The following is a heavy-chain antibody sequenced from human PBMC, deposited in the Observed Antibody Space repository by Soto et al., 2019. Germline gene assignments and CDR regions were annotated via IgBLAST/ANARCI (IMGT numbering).Heavy chain of an antibody. V-gene: IGHV3-23*01. CDR1: GFTFSSYA. CDR3: AKLRYFDWLPPAGFDY. D-gene: IGHD3-9*01. CDR2: ISGSGGST. J-gene: IGHJ4*02. Sequence: PGGSLRLSCAASGFTFSSYAMSWVRQAPGKGLEWVSAISGSGGSTYYADSVKGRFTISRDNSKNTLYLQMNSLRAEDTAVYYCAKLRYFDWLPPAGFDYWGQGTLVTVSS.